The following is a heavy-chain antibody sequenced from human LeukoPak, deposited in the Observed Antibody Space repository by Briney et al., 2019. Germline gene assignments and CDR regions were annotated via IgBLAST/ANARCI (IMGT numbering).Heavy chain of an antibody. CDR2: ISWNSGSI. Sequence: PGRSLRLSCAASGFTFDDYAMHWVRQAPGKGLEWVSGISWNSGSIGYADSVKGRFTISRDNAKNSLYLQMNSLRAEDTAVYYCAPWSRGGHPTQRGYYFDYW. V-gene: IGHV3-9*01. J-gene: IGHJ4*01. CDR1: GFTFDDYA. CDR3: APWSRGGHPTQRGYYFDY. D-gene: IGHD4-23*01.